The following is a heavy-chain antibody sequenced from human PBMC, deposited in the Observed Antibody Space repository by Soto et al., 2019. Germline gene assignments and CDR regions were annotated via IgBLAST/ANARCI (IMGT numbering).Heavy chain of an antibody. D-gene: IGHD2-21*01. CDR1: GFTFSDHY. CDR3: ARELAYCGGDCYYYFDY. Sequence: GGSLRLSCAASGFTFSDHYMDWVRQAPGKGLEWVGRTRNKANSYTTEYAASVKGRFTISRDDSKNSLYLQMNSLKTEDTAVYYCARELAYCGGDCYYYFDYWGQGTLVTVSS. V-gene: IGHV3-72*01. CDR2: TRNKANSYTT. J-gene: IGHJ4*02.